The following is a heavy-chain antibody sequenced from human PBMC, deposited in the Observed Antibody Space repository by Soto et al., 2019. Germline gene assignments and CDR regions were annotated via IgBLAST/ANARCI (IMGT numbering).Heavy chain of an antibody. V-gene: IGHV4-34*01. Sequence: KTSETLSLTCAVYGGSFSGYYWSWIRQPPGKGLEWIGEINHSGSTNYNPSLKSRVTISVDTSKNQFSLKLSSVTAADTAVYYCARGPRDIAAAGPLLLGWFDPWGQGTLVTVSS. CDR2: INHSGST. CDR1: GGSFSGYY. J-gene: IGHJ5*02. D-gene: IGHD6-13*01. CDR3: ARGPRDIAAAGPLLLGWFDP.